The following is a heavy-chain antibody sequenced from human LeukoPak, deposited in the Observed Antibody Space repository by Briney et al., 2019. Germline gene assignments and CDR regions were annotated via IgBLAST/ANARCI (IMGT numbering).Heavy chain of an antibody. Sequence: GGSLRLSCAASGFTFGNYLMHRVRQAPGKGLVWVSRINVDGSSTSYADSVKGRFTISRDNARNTVYLQMNSLRAADTAVYYCARGNYGLDVWGHGTTVTVSS. CDR1: GFTFGNYL. CDR3: ARGNYGLDV. J-gene: IGHJ6*02. CDR2: INVDGSST. V-gene: IGHV3-74*01.